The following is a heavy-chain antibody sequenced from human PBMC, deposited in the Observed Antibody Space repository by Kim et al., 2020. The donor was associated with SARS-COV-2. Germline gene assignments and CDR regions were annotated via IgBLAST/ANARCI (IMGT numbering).Heavy chain of an antibody. J-gene: IGHJ6*02. Sequence: GGSLRLSCAASGFTFSSYSMNWVRQAPGKGLEWVSSISSSSSYIYYADSVKGRFTISRDNAKNSLYLQMNSLRAEDTAVYYCAREQAVAGPFFDYYYGMDVWGQGTTVTVSS. V-gene: IGHV3-21*01. CDR2: ISSSSSYI. CDR1: GFTFSSYS. CDR3: AREQAVAGPFFDYYYGMDV. D-gene: IGHD6-19*01.